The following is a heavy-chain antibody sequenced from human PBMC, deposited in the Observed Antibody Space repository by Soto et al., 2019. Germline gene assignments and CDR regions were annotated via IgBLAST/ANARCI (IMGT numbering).Heavy chain of an antibody. CDR1: GFTFSSFG. V-gene: IGHV3-33*01. J-gene: IGHJ6*02. CDR2: IWYDGSKK. Sequence: QVQVVESGGGVVQPGRSLRLSCAASGFTFSSFGMHWVRQAPGKGLEWVSLIWYDGSKKSYGDSVKGRFTISRDNSSNTVYLHMTSLRADDTAVYYCARHASYYSVVSGYYPSRNGMDVWGQGTTVTVSS. CDR3: ARHASYYSVVSGYYPSRNGMDV. D-gene: IGHD3-9*01.